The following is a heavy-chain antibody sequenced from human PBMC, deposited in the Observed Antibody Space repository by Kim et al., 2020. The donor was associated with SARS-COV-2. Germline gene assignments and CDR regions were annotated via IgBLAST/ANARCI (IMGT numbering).Heavy chain of an antibody. CDR2: INHSGST. J-gene: IGHJ4*02. V-gene: IGHV4-34*01. CDR3: ARVRLDYSNSDYFDY. D-gene: IGHD4-4*01. Sequence: SETLSLTCAVYGGSFSGYYWSWIRQPPGKGLEWIGEINHSGSTNYNPSLKSRVTISVDTSKNQFSLKLSSVTAADTAVYYCARVRLDYSNSDYFDYWGQGTLVTVSS. CDR1: GGSFSGYY.